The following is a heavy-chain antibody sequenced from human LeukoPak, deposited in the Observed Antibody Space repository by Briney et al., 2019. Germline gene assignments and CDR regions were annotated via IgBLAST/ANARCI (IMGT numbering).Heavy chain of an antibody. D-gene: IGHD2-15*01. Sequence: SQTLSLTCAISGVSVSSNSAVWNWIRQSPSRGLEWLGRTYYRSKWYNDYAVSVKSRITIKPDTSKSQFSLQLNSATPEDTAVYYCARLGLGGAFDIWGQGTMVTVSS. V-gene: IGHV6-1*01. CDR1: GVSVSSNSAV. CDR2: TYYRSKWYN. J-gene: IGHJ3*02. CDR3: ARLGLGGAFDI.